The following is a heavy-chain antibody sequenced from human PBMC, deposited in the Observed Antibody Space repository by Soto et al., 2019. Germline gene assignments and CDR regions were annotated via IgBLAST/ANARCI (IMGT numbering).Heavy chain of an antibody. V-gene: IGHV1-8*01. CDR3: ARSSDFWSGFYGMDV. Sequence: GASVKVSCKASGYTFTSYDINWVRQATGQGLERMGWMNPDSGNTGYAQKFQGRVTMTRNTSISTAYMELSSLRSEDTAVYYCARSSDFWSGFYGMDVWGQGTTVTVSS. CDR2: MNPDSGNT. D-gene: IGHD3-3*01. J-gene: IGHJ6*02. CDR1: GYTFTSYD.